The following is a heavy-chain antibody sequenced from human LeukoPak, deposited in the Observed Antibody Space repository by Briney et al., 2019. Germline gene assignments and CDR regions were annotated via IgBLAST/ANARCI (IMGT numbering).Heavy chain of an antibody. V-gene: IGHV3-23*01. Sequence: GGSLRLSCAASGFTFSSYAMSWVRQAPGKGLEWVSAISGSGGSTYYADSVKGRFTISRDNSKNTLYLQMNSLRAEDTAVYYCAKDQRGSSSQRGDWLDPWGQGTLVTVSS. CDR2: ISGSGGST. D-gene: IGHD6-13*01. CDR3: AKDQRGSSSQRGDWLDP. J-gene: IGHJ5*02. CDR1: GFTFSSYA.